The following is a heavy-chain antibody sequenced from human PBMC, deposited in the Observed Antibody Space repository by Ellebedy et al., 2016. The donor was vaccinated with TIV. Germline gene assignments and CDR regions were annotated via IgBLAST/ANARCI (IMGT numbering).Heavy chain of an antibody. CDR1: GGTFSTYA. Sequence: ASVKVSCKTSGGTFSTYAISWVRQAPGQGLEWMGRIIPILGMANYAQKFQGRVSITADKTASTAYMELSSLSSEDTAVYYCARGEGAGTGFDYWGQGTLVTVSS. V-gene: IGHV1-69*04. CDR3: ARGEGAGTGFDY. CDR2: IIPILGMA. D-gene: IGHD6-13*01. J-gene: IGHJ4*02.